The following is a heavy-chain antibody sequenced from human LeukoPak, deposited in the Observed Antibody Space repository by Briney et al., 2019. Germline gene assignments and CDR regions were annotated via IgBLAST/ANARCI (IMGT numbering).Heavy chain of an antibody. V-gene: IGHV3-48*02. J-gene: IGHJ4*02. CDR2: ITTTSDAV. D-gene: IGHD1-26*01. Sequence: GGSLRLSCAASGFTFSSYAMNWVRQAPGKGLEWISYITTTSDAVYYADSVKGRFTISRDNAKNSLYLQMNSLGDEDTAVYYCARRVVGAMPFDYWGQGTLVTVSS. CDR3: ARRVVGAMPFDY. CDR1: GFTFSSYA.